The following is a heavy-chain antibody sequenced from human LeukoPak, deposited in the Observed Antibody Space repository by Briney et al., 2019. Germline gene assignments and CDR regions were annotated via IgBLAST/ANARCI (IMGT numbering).Heavy chain of an antibody. CDR1: GYSFTSYW. CDR3: ARLATLSTVAARGRTWFDA. J-gene: IGHJ5*02. CDR2: IYPGDSDT. D-gene: IGHD6-6*01. V-gene: IGHV5-51*01. Sequence: GESLKISCKGSGYSFTSYWIGWVRQMPGKGLEWMGIIYPGDSDTRYSPSFQGQVTISADKSISTAYLQWSSLKAPDTAMYYCARLATLSTVAARGRTWFDAWGQGTLVTVSS.